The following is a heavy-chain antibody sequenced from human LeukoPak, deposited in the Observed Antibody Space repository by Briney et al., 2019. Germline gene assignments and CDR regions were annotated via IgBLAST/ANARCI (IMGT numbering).Heavy chain of an antibody. CDR3: ARGQFLEWLLPLWFDY. CDR1: GGSISSSSYY. Sequence: PSETLSLTCTVSGGSISSSSYYWGWIRQPPGKGLEWIGSIYYSGSTYYNPSLKSRVTISVDTSKNQFSLKLSSVTAADTAVYYCARGQFLEWLLPLWFDYWGQGTLVTVSS. D-gene: IGHD3-3*01. V-gene: IGHV4-39*07. J-gene: IGHJ4*02. CDR2: IYYSGST.